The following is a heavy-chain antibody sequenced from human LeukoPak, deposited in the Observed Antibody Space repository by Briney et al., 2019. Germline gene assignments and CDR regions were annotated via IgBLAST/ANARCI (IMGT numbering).Heavy chain of an antibody. V-gene: IGHV3-30*04. CDR3: ARDRGYSYGFTDY. J-gene: IGHJ4*02. CDR2: ISYDGSNK. CDR1: GFIFSSYA. Sequence: GGSLRLSCAASGFIFSSYAMHWVRQAPGKGLEWVAVISYDGSNKYYADSVKGRFTISRDNSKNTLYLQMNSLRAEDTAVYYCARDRGYSYGFTDYWGQGTLVTVSS. D-gene: IGHD5-18*01.